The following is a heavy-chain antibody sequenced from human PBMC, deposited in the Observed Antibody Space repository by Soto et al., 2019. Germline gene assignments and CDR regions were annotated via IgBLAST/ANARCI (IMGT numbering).Heavy chain of an antibody. CDR3: AKGPAIVLIPAAMNYYYGMDV. CDR1: GFTFSSYG. V-gene: IGHV3-30*18. CDR2: ISYDGSNK. Sequence: QVQLVESGGGVVQPGRSLRLSCAASGFTFSSYGMHWVRQAPGKGLEWVAVISYDGSNKYYADSVKGRFTISRDNSKNTLYLQMNSLRAEDTDVYYCAKGPAIVLIPAAMNYYYGMDVWVQGTTGTVSS. J-gene: IGHJ6*02. D-gene: IGHD2-2*01.